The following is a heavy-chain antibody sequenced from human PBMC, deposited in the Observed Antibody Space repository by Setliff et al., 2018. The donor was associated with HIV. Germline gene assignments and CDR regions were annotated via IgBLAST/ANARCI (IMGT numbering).Heavy chain of an antibody. J-gene: IGHJ2*01. CDR1: GVSFTDYF. CDR2: IYHRGNT. Sequence: KASETLSLTCGVYGVSFTDYFWSWIRQSPGKGLEWIGFIYHRGNTHYNSSLKSRLTISVDTSKNQFSLKLTSMTAADTAVYYCASHLLLNFGEGYFNLWGRGTLVTVSS. V-gene: IGHV4-34*09. CDR3: ASHLLLNFGEGYFNL. D-gene: IGHD3-10*01.